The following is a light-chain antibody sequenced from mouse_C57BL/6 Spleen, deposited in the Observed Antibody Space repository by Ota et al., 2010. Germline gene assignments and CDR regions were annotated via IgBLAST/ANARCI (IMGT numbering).Light chain of an antibody. CDR2: WAS. Sequence: DIVMTQSHKFMSTSLGDRVTITCKASQGVGTAVAWYQQKPGQSPKLLIFWASTRHTGVPDRFTGSGSGTDFTLTISNVQSEDLAEYFCQQFNSYPLTFGAGTKLELK. V-gene: IGKV6-23*01. J-gene: IGKJ5*01. CDR1: QGVGTA. CDR3: QQFNSYPLT.